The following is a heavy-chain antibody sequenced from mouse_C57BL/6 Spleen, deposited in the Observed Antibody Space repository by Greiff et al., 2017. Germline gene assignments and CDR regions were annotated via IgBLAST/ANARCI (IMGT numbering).Heavy chain of an antibody. CDR2: IDPSTGGT. Sequence: VQLQQSGPELVKPGASVKISCKASGYSFTGYYMNWVKQRPEQSLEWIGEIDPSTGGTTYNQKFQAKATLTADKSSSTAYKQRKSLTSEDSAVYYCARAWDEGLFAYWGQGTLVPVSA. CDR1: GYSFTGYY. J-gene: IGHJ3*01. D-gene: IGHD4-1*01. CDR3: ARAWDEGLFAY. V-gene: IGHV1-42*01.